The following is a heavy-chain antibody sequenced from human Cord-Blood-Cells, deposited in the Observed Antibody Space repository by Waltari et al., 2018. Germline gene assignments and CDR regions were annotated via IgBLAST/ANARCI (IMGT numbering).Heavy chain of an antibody. J-gene: IGHJ3*02. CDR1: GYTFTGYY. V-gene: IGHV1-2*02. Sequence: QVQLVQSGAEVKKPGASVKVSCKASGYTFTGYYMHWVRQAPGQGLEWMGWINPNSGGTNYAQKFQGRVTMTRDTSISTAYMELSRLRSDDTAVYYCARANSVNSSGWYFLDAFDIWGQGTMVTVSS. CDR3: ARANSVNSSGWYFLDAFDI. D-gene: IGHD6-19*01. CDR2: INPNSGGT.